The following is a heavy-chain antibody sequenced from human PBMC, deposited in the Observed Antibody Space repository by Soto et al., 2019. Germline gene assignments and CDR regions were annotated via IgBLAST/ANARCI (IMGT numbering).Heavy chain of an antibody. Sequence: EVQLVQSEAEVKKPGESLKISCKGSGNSFTTNWIGWVRQMPGKGLEWMGIIYPGDSDTRYSPAFQGQVTMSADKSISTAYLHWSSLKASDTAIYYCARFHYHYYYMDVWGEGTTVTVSS. CDR2: IYPGDSDT. J-gene: IGHJ6*03. D-gene: IGHD3-10*01. V-gene: IGHV5-51*03. CDR1: GNSFTTNW. CDR3: ARFHYHYYYMDV.